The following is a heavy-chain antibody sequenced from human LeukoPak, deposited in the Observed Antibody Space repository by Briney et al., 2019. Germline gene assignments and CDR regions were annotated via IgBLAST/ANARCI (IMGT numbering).Heavy chain of an antibody. Sequence: GASVKVSCKASGYTFTGYYMHWVRQAPGQGLEWMGWINPNSGGTNYSQKFQGRVTMTRDTSISTAYMELSRLRSDDTAVYYCARDRTGEGWPDYWGQGTLVTVSS. V-gene: IGHV1-2*02. D-gene: IGHD6-19*01. CDR2: INPNSGGT. CDR1: GYTFTGYY. J-gene: IGHJ4*02. CDR3: ARDRTGEGWPDY.